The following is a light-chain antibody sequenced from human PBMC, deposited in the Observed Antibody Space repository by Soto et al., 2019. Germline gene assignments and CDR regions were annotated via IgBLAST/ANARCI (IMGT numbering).Light chain of an antibody. V-gene: IGKV3-11*01. J-gene: IGKJ4*01. CDR3: QQRSNWPLT. CDR1: QSVSSY. Sequence: EIVLTQSPATRSLYPGERATLSCRASQSVSSYLAWYQQKPGQAPRLLIYDASNRATVIPARFSGSGSGTDFTLTISSLEPEDFAVYYCQQRSNWPLTFGGGTKVEIK. CDR2: DAS.